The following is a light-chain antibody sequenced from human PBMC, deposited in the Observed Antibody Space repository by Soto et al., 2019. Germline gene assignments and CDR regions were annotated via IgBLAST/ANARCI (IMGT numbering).Light chain of an antibody. Sequence: QSVLTQLPSAPGSPGQSVTISCTGTSSDVGGYNYVSWYQHHPGKAPRLMVYEVSKRPSGVPDRFSGSKSGNTASLTVSGLQTEDEADYYCTSYAGSLPVIFGGGTKVTVL. V-gene: IGLV2-8*01. CDR1: SSDVGGYNY. J-gene: IGLJ2*01. CDR3: TSYAGSLPVI. CDR2: EVS.